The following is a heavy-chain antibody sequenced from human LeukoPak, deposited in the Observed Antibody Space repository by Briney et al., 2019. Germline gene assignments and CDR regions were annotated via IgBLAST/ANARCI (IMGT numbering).Heavy chain of an antibody. CDR2: IWSDGSNK. Sequence: GRSLSLTCAASGFICGSYGMYWVRQAPGKGLEWVTNIWSDGSNKYYADSVKGRFTISRDNSKNTLYLQMNSLRAEDTAVYYCARGLFNYESIVLDYWGQGTLVTVSS. CDR3: ARGLFNYESIVLDY. V-gene: IGHV3-33*01. CDR1: GFICGSYG. J-gene: IGHJ4*02. D-gene: IGHD3-22*01.